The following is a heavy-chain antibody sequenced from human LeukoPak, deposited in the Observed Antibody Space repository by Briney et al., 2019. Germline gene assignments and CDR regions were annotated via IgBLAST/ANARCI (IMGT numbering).Heavy chain of an antibody. Sequence: KSSETLSLTCTVSGGSISSSSYYWGWIRQPPGKGLEWIGSIYYSGSTYYNPSLKSRLTISVDTSKNQFSLKLSSVTAADTAVYYCARLPYSEGAIDVWGQGTMVTVSS. CDR2: IYYSGST. CDR1: GGSISSSSYY. J-gene: IGHJ3*01. CDR3: ARLPYSEGAIDV. D-gene: IGHD6-13*01. V-gene: IGHV4-39*01.